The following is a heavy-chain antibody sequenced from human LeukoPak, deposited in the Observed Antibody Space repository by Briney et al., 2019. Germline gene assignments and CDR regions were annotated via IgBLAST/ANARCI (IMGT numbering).Heavy chain of an antibody. J-gene: IGHJ4*02. V-gene: IGHV3-21*01. CDR2: ISSSSSYI. Sequence: PGGSLRLSCAASGFTFNSYSMNWVRQAPGKGLEWVSSISSSSSYIYYADSVKGRFTISRDNAKNSLYLQMNSLRAEDTAVYYCARALRGVAGDYYFDYWGQGTLVTVSS. CDR1: GFTFNSYS. D-gene: IGHD2-21*02. CDR3: ARALRGVAGDYYFDY.